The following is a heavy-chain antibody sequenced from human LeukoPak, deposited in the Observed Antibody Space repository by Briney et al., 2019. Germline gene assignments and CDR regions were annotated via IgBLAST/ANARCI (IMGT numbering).Heavy chain of an antibody. V-gene: IGHV4-59*01. Sequence: SETLSLTCTVSGGSISSYYWSWIRQPPGKGLEWIGYIYYSGTTNYNPSLKSRVTISVDTSKNQFSLKLSSVTAADTAVYYCARGYSSSWYSMVLSQSVDTWFDPWGQGTLVTVSS. CDR1: GGSISSYY. CDR2: IYYSGTT. CDR3: ARGYSSSWYSMVLSQSVDTWFDP. D-gene: IGHD6-13*01. J-gene: IGHJ5*02.